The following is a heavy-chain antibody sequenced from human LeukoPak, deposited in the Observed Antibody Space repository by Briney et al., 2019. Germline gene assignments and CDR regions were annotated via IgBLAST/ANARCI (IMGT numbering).Heavy chain of an antibody. CDR1: GGSISSYY. CDR2: IYTRGST. V-gene: IGHV4-4*09. J-gene: IGHJ6*03. CDR3: ARRGRYNWNFNYYYYMDV. Sequence: SETLSLTCTVSGGSISSYYWSWIRQPPGKGLEWIGYIYTRGSTNYNPSLKSRVTISVDTSKNQFSLRLSSVTAADTAVYYCARRGRYNWNFNYYYYMDVWGKGTTVTVSS. D-gene: IGHD1-7*01.